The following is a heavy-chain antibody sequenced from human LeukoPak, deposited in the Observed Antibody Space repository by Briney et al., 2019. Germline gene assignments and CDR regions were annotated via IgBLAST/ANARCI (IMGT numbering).Heavy chain of an antibody. D-gene: IGHD3-22*01. Sequence: SETLSLTCTVSGYSISSGYYWGWIRQPPGKGLEWIGSIYQSGSTYYNPSLKSRVTISVDTSKNQFSLKLSSVTAADTAVYYCARASITMIVVVIPYYFDYWGQGTLVTVSS. CDR1: GYSISSGYY. J-gene: IGHJ4*02. CDR2: IYQSGST. CDR3: ARASITMIVVVIPYYFDY. V-gene: IGHV4-38-2*02.